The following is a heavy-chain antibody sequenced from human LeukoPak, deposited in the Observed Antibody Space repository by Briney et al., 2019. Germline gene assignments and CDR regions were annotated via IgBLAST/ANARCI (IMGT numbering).Heavy chain of an antibody. D-gene: IGHD3-22*01. CDR1: GGSISSYY. CDR2: IYTSGST. Sequence: SEILSLTCTVSGGSISSYYWSWIRQPAGKGLEWIGRIYTSGSTNYNPSLKSRVTMSVDTSKNQFSLKLSSVTAADTAVYYCARETVYYDSDNWFDPWGQGTLVTVSS. J-gene: IGHJ5*02. V-gene: IGHV4-4*07. CDR3: ARETVYYDSDNWFDP.